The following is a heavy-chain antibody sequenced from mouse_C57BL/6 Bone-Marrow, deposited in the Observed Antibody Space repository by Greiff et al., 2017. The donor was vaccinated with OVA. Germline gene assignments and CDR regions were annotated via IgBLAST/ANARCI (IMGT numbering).Heavy chain of an antibody. V-gene: IGHV2-9-1*01. CDR1: GFSLTSYA. J-gene: IGHJ4*01. CDR3: ARNHYSNLYAMDY. D-gene: IGHD2-5*01. CDR2: IWTGGGT. Sequence: VQLVESGPGLVAPSQSLSITCTVSGFSLTSYAISWVRPPPGKVLELLGVIWTGGGTNYNSALKSRLSISKDNSKSQVFLKMNSLQTDDTARYYCARNHYSNLYAMDYWGQGTSVTVSS.